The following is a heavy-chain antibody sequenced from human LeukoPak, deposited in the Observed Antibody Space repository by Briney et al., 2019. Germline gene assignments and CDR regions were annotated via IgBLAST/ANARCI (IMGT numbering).Heavy chain of an antibody. CDR2: IDHTGST. J-gene: IGHJ4*02. D-gene: IGHD6-19*01. CDR1: GGSFSAYY. V-gene: IGHV4-34*01. CDR3: ARGRGGWPFDY. Sequence: SETLSLTCAVYGGSFSAYYWSWIRQPPGKGLEWIGEIDHTGSTNYNPSLKSRVTISVDTSKNQFSLKLSSVTAADTAVYYCARGRGGWPFDYWGQGTLVTVSS.